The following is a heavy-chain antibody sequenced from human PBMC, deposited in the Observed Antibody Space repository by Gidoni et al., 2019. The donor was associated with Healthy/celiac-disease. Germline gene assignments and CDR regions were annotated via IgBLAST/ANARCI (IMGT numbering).Heavy chain of an antibody. Sequence: QVQLVQSGAEVTTPGSSVKVSCKASGGTFSSYALSWVRQAPGQGLEWMGGIIPIFGTANYAQKFQGRVTITADKSTSTAYMELSSLRSEDTAVYYCARGGTVTTHWYFDLWGRGTLVTVSS. CDR2: IIPIFGTA. V-gene: IGHV1-69*06. D-gene: IGHD4-17*01. CDR1: GGTFSSYA. J-gene: IGHJ2*01. CDR3: ARGGTVTTHWYFDL.